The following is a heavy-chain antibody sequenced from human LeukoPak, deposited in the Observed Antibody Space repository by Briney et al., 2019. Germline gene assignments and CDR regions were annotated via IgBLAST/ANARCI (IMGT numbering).Heavy chain of an antibody. Sequence: SETLSLTCAVYGGSFSGYYWSWIRQPPGKGLEWIGEINHSGSTNYNPSLKSRVTISVDTSKNQFSLKLSSVTAADTAVYYCARGMGFWSGYVVHWGQGTLVTVSS. CDR1: GGSFSGYY. V-gene: IGHV4-34*01. J-gene: IGHJ4*02. D-gene: IGHD3-3*01. CDR2: INHSGST. CDR3: ARGMGFWSGYVVH.